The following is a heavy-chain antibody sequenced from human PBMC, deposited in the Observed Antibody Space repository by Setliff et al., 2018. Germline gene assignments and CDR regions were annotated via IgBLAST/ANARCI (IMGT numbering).Heavy chain of an antibody. CDR3: AKEASSGWYFDY. CDR2: MYTSETT. V-gene: IGHV4-4*07. D-gene: IGHD6-19*01. J-gene: IGHJ4*02. CDR1: GGSISSYY. Sequence: LSLTCTVSGGSISSYYWSWIRQPAGKGLEWIGRMYTSETTNYNPSLKSRVTMSVDTSKNQFSLKLSSVTAADTAVYYCAKEASSGWYFDYWGQGTLVTVS.